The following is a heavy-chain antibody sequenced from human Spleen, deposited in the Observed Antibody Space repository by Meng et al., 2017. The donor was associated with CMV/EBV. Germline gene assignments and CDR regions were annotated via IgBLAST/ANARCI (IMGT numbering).Heavy chain of an antibody. CDR2: IYPGDSDT. V-gene: IGHV5-51*01. D-gene: IGHD2/OR15-2a*01. Sequence: GESLKISCKGFGYTFTKYWIGWVRQLPGKGLEWMGIIYPGDSDTRYSPSFQGQVTISVENSISTAYLQWRSLEASDTATYYCTGGPPKYCNSTPCYPNYDYWGQGTLVTVSS. CDR1: GYTFTKYW. J-gene: IGHJ4*02. CDR3: TGGPPKYCNSTPCYPNYDY.